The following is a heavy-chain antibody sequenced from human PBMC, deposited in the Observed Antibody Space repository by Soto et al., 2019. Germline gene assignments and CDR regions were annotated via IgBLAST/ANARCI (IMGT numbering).Heavy chain of an antibody. Sequence: ASETLSLTCAVYGGSFSTYYWTWIRQPPGKGLEWIGEINHSGSTNYNSSLKSRATISADTSKNQFSLKLSSVTAADTAVYYCARIKSHDYVWGSYRPFEYWGQGILVTVSS. J-gene: IGHJ4*02. CDR2: INHSGST. V-gene: IGHV4-34*01. CDR3: ARIKSHDYVWGSYRPFEY. D-gene: IGHD3-16*02. CDR1: GGSFSTYY.